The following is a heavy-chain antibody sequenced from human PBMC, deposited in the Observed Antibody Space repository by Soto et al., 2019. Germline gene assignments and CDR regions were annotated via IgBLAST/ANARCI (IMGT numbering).Heavy chain of an antibody. V-gene: IGHV3-49*05. CDR3: TRGDYYDSSGHSDAFDI. CDR1: GFTFGDYA. D-gene: IGHD3-22*01. J-gene: IGHJ3*02. Sequence: KPGGSMRLSCTASGFTFGDYAMSWFRQAPGKGLEWVGFIRSKAYGGTTEYAASVKGRFTISRDDSKSIAYLQMNSLKTEDTAVYYCTRGDYYDSSGHSDAFDIWGQGTMVTVSS. CDR2: IRSKAYGGTT.